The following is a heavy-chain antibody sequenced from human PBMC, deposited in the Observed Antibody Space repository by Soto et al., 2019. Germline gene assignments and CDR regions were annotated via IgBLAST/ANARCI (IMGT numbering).Heavy chain of an antibody. CDR3: ARSHSGSYYNDYYYYGMDV. CDR1: GGTFSSYA. V-gene: IGHV1-69*12. J-gene: IGHJ6*02. D-gene: IGHD3-10*01. CDR2: IIPIFGTA. Sequence: QVQLVQSGAEVKKPGSSVKVSCKASGGTFSSYAISWVRQAPGQGLEWMGGIIPIFGTANYAQKFQGRVTITADESTRTAYMELSSLRSEDTAVYYCARSHSGSYYNDYYYYGMDVWGQGTTVTVSS.